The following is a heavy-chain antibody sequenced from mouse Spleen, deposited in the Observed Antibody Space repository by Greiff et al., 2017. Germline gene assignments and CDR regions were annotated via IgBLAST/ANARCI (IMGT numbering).Heavy chain of an antibody. J-gene: IGHJ2*01. V-gene: IGHV14-2*01. CDR2: IDPEDGET. D-gene: IGHD1-1*02. Sequence: EVMLVESGAELVKPGASVKLSCTASGFNIKDYYMHWVKQRTEQGLEWIGRIDPEDGETKYAPKFQGKATITADTSSNTAYLQLSSLTSEDTAVYYCARWVGEFYFDYWGQGTTLTVSS. CDR3: ARWVGEFYFDY. CDR1: GFNIKDYY.